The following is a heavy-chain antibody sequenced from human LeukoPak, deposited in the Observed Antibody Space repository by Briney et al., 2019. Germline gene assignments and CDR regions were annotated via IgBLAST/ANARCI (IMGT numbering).Heavy chain of an antibody. V-gene: IGHV4-31*03. CDR1: GGSISSGGYN. Sequence: PSETLSLTCTVSGGSISSGGYNWSWIRQRPGKGLEWIGYIYYSGSTYYNPSLKSRVSMSVDTSTNQFSLKLSSVTAADTAVYYCARGPYYYDRQEGDFDYWGQGTLVTVSS. D-gene: IGHD3-22*01. CDR3: ARGPYYYDRQEGDFDY. J-gene: IGHJ4*02. CDR2: IYYSGST.